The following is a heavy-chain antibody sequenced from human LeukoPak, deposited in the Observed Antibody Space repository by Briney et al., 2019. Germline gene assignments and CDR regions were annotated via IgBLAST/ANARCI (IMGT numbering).Heavy chain of an antibody. CDR3: ARDFGGYYGSGSYYYFDY. CDR2: ISSSSSTI. V-gene: IGHV3-48*01. Sequence: GGSLRLSCAASGFTFSSYSMNWVSQAPGKGLEWVSYISSSSSTIYYSDSVKGRFTISRDNSKTTLYLQMNSLRAEDTAVYYCARDFGGYYGSGSYYYFDYWGQGTLVTVSS. D-gene: IGHD3-10*01. CDR1: GFTFSSYS. J-gene: IGHJ4*02.